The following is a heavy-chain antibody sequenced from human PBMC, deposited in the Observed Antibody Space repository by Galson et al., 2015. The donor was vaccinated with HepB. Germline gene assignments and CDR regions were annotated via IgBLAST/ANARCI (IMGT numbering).Heavy chain of an antibody. V-gene: IGHV3-30*18. CDR3: AKEPEYYDFWSGHSYYYYGMDV. CDR2: ISYDGSNK. D-gene: IGHD3-3*01. CDR1: GFTFSSYG. J-gene: IGHJ6*02. Sequence: SCAASGFTFSSYGMHWVRQAPGTGLAWVAVISYDGSNKYYADSVKGRFTISRDNSKNTLYLQMNSLRAEDTAVYYCAKEPEYYDFWSGHSYYYYGMDVWGQGTTVTVSS.